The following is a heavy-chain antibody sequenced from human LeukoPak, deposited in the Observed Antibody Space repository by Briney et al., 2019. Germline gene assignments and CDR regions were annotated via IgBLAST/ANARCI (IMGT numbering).Heavy chain of an antibody. CDR2: IGTAGDT. CDR3: ARGAYGDYRSFDY. Sequence: TGGSPRLSCAASGFTFSSYDMHWVRQATGKGLEWVSAIGTAGDTYYPGSVKGRFTISRENAKNSLYLQMNSLRAGDTAVYYCARGAYGDYRSFDYWGQGTLVTVSS. J-gene: IGHJ4*02. V-gene: IGHV3-13*01. D-gene: IGHD4-17*01. CDR1: GFTFSSYD.